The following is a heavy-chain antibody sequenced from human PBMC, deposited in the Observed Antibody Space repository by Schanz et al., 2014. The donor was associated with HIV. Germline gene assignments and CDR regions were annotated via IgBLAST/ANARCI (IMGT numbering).Heavy chain of an antibody. CDR1: GGSFSGYS. D-gene: IGHD2-2*02. V-gene: IGHV4-34*01. CDR2: INHSGST. CDR3: ARGIRRDCSSPSCNTAWFDP. Sequence: QVHLQQWGAGLLKPSETLSLTCAVYGGSFSGYSWSWIRQPPGKGLEWIGEINHSGSTNYNPSLKSRVTISKDTSKTQFPLKLSSVTAADTAVYYCARGIRRDCSSPSCNTAWFDPWGQGTLVTVSS. J-gene: IGHJ5*02.